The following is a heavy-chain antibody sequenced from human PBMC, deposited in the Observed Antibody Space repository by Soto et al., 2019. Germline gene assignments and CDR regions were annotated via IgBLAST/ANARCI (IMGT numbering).Heavy chain of an antibody. V-gene: IGHV3-30*18. D-gene: IGHD3-10*01. J-gene: IGHJ6*02. CDR3: AKDRGSWDYYYGMDA. CDR1: GFSFSAFG. Sequence: QLQLVQSGGGVVQPGRSLRLSCSASGFSFSAFGMHWVRQAPGKGLEWVAVISADGRKTFYADSVKGRFTISRDSSNNALILDLSSLRGDDTAVYYCAKDRGSWDYYYGMDAWGQGTTVTVSS. CDR2: ISADGRKT.